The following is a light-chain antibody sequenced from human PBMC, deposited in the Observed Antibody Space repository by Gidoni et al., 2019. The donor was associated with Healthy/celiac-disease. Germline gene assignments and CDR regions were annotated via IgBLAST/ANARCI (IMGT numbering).Light chain of an antibody. CDR2: GAS. J-gene: IGKJ2*01. Sequence: STGTLSVSPGERATLSCRASQSVSSNLAWYQQKPGQAPRLLIYGASTRATGIPARFSGSGSGTEFTLTISSLQSEDFAVYYCQQYNNWPPRYTFGQGTKLEIK. CDR1: QSVSSN. CDR3: QQYNNWPPRYT. V-gene: IGKV3-15*01.